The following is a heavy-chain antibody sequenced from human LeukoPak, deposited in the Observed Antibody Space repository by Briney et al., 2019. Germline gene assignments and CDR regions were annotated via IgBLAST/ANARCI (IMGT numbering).Heavy chain of an antibody. Sequence: SETLSLTCAVYGGSFSGYYWSWIRQPPGKGLEWIGEINHSGSTNYNPSLKSRVIISVDTSKNQFSLKLSSVTAADTAVYYCARGRIAAADAFDIWGQGTMVTVSS. CDR3: ARGRIAAADAFDI. V-gene: IGHV4-34*01. CDR1: GGSFSGYY. D-gene: IGHD6-13*01. CDR2: INHSGST. J-gene: IGHJ3*02.